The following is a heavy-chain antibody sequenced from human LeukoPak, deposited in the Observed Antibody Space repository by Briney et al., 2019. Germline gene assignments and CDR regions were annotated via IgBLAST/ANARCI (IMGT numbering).Heavy chain of an antibody. J-gene: IGHJ5*02. CDR2: ISGSGIT. CDR1: GGSINSY. Sequence: SETLSLTCTVSGGSINSYWSWIRQPAGKGLEWIGRISGSGITTYSPSLKSRLSISIDTSKNRFSLKLMSVTAADTAVYYCARDSGTTGEVKFDPWGQGTLVTVSS. V-gene: IGHV4-4*07. CDR3: ARDSGTTGEVKFDP. D-gene: IGHD3-10*01.